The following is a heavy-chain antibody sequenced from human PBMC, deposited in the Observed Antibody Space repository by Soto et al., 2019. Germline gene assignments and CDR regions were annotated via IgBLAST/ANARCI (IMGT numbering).Heavy chain of an antibody. CDR3: ARDQVDTEMYSYGMDV. CDR1: GGSISSGDYY. J-gene: IGHJ6*02. D-gene: IGHD5-18*01. Sequence: SETLSLTCTVSGGSISSGDYYWSWIRQHPGKGLEWIGYIYYNGSTHYSPSLQSRISMSIDTSKNHISLRLSSVTAADTAVYYCARDQVDTEMYSYGMDVWGHGTTVTVSS. V-gene: IGHV4-30-4*08. CDR2: IYYNGST.